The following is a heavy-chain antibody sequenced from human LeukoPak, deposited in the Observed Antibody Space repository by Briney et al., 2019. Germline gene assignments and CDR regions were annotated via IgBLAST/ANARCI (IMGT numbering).Heavy chain of an antibody. CDR1: GFTFSSYS. CDR2: ISSSSSYI. Sequence: PGGSLRLSCAASGFTFSSYSMNWVRQAPGKGLEWVSYISSSSSYIYYADSVKGRFTISRDNAKNSLYLQMNSLRAEDTAVYYCARDSVNYYGSGSYGAFDIWGQGTMVTVSS. CDR3: ARDSVNYYGSGSYGAFDI. D-gene: IGHD3-10*01. J-gene: IGHJ3*02. V-gene: IGHV3-21*01.